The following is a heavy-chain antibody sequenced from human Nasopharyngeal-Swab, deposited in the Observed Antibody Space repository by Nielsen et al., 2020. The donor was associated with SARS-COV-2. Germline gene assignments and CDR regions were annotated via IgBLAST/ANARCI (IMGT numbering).Heavy chain of an antibody. CDR3: VREFEATGATYLDY. CDR2: ITSSGSTR. Sequence: GGSLRLSCAASGFAFTDYSMDWVRQAPGKGLEWVSYITSSGSTRYYADSVKGRFTVSRDNAKNSLYLQMSSLRDEDTAVYYCVREFEATGATYLDYWGLGTLVTVSS. D-gene: IGHD1-26*01. CDR1: GFAFTDYS. V-gene: IGHV3-48*02. J-gene: IGHJ4*02.